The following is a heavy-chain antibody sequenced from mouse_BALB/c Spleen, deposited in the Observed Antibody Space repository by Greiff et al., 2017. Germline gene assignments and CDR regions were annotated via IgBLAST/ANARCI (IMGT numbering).Heavy chain of an antibody. Sequence: VQLQQSGPELVKPGASVKIPCKASGYTFTDYNMDWVKQSHGKSLEWIGDINPNNGGTIYNQKFKGKATLTVDKSSSTAYMELRSLTSEDTAVYYCARDDRRAWFAYWGQGTLVTVSA. D-gene: IGHD2-12*01. J-gene: IGHJ3*01. CDR2: INPNNGGT. CDR3: ARDDRRAWFAY. V-gene: IGHV1-18*01. CDR1: GYTFTDYN.